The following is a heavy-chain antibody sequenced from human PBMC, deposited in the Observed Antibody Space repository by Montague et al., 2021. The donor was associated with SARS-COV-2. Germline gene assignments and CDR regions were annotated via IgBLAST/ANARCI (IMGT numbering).Heavy chain of an antibody. J-gene: IGHJ2*01. Sequence: PALVIPTQTLTLTCTFSGFSVSTSGLCVSWIRQPPGKALEWLALIDWDDDTYYSTSLKTRLAIPKDTSKNQVVLTMTDMDPVDTGTYYCARIPEYSSGGGPDWYFDLWGRGTRVTVSS. CDR2: IDWDDDT. CDR1: GFSVSTSGLC. D-gene: IGHD6-19*01. V-gene: IGHV2-70*01. CDR3: ARIPEYSSGGGPDWYFDL.